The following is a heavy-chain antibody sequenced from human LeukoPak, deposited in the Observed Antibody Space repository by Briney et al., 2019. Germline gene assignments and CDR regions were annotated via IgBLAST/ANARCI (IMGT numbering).Heavy chain of an antibody. D-gene: IGHD2-15*01. CDR2: ISYDGSNK. Sequence: GGSLRLSCAASGFTFSSYGMHWVRQAPGKGLEWVAVISYDGSNKYYADSVKGRFTISRDNSKNTLYLQMNSLRAEDTAVYYCAKAIGYCSGGSCYGFDYWGQGTLVTVSS. J-gene: IGHJ4*02. V-gene: IGHV3-30*18. CDR3: AKAIGYCSGGSCYGFDY. CDR1: GFTFSSYG.